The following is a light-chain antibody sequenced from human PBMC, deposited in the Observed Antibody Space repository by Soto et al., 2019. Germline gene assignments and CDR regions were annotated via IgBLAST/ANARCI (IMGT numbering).Light chain of an antibody. J-gene: IGKJ1*01. Sequence: EIVLTQSLDTLSVSPMEAPLLXCTASQSINSDVAWYQQKVGQAPRLLIYAASARATGIPARFIGSGSGTDFTLTISRLEPEDFAVYYCQHYVTSLTTFGQGTKVDIK. V-gene: IGKV3-15*01. CDR1: QSINSD. CDR3: QHYVTSLTT. CDR2: AAS.